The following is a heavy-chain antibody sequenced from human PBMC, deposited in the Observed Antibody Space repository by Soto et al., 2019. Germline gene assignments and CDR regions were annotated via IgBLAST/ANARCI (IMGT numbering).Heavy chain of an antibody. CDR3: ARKVVLLWFGGTSRGPGFDP. Sequence: QLQLQESGPGLVKPSETLSLTCTVSGGSISSSSYYWGWIRQPPGKGLEWIGSIYYSGSTYYNPSLKSRVTISVDTSKNQFSLKLSSVTAADTAVYYCARKVVLLWFGGTSRGPGFDPWGQGTLVTVSS. J-gene: IGHJ5*02. CDR1: GGSISSSSYY. V-gene: IGHV4-39*01. D-gene: IGHD3-10*01. CDR2: IYYSGST.